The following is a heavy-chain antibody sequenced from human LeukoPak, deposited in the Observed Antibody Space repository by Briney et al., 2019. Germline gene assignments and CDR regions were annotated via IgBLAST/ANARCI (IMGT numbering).Heavy chain of an antibody. J-gene: IGHJ3*01. Sequence: GGSLRLSCAASVFTLSHYEMNWVRQAPGKGLEWVSYISISATSIYYADSVKGRFTISRDNAKNSLYLQMNGLRAEDTAVYYCARGGSRGYDLNAFDVWGQGTMVTVSS. CDR1: VFTLSHYE. CDR3: ARGGSRGYDLNAFDV. V-gene: IGHV3-48*03. D-gene: IGHD3-22*01. CDR2: ISISATSI.